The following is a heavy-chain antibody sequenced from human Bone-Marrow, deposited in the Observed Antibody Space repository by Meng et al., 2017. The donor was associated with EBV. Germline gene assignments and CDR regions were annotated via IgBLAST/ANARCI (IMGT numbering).Heavy chain of an antibody. D-gene: IGHD6-19*01. CDR2: ISHSGTT. Sequence: QLQPPESGPGLVMPSRPLSLTFAASGPSISSGYGWTCVRQPPGKGLEWIGEISHSGTTNYNPSLKSRVTISLDKSENQFFLKVTSLTAAHTAVYYCAASPGWWRLDYWGQGTLVTVSS. J-gene: IGHJ4*02. V-gene: IGHV4-4*02. CDR1: GPSISSGYG. CDR3: AASPGWWRLDY.